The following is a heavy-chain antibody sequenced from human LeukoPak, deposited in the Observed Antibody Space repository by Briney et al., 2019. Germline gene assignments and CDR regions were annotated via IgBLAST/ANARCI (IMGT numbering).Heavy chain of an antibody. CDR1: GGSFSGYY. Sequence: SGTLSLTCAVYGGSFSGYYWSWIRQAPGKGLEWIGEINHSGSTNYNPSLKSRVTVSLDTSKNQFSLKLSSVTAADTAVYYCAMGRYSSGPFDDWGQGTLVTVSS. J-gene: IGHJ4*02. CDR3: AMGRYSSGPFDD. D-gene: IGHD5-18*01. CDR2: INHSGST. V-gene: IGHV4-34*01.